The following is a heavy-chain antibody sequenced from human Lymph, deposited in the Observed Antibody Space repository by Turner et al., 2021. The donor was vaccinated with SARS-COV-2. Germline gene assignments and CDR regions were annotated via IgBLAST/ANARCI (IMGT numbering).Heavy chain of an antibody. Sequence: QVQPVQSGAEVKKPGASVTVSCKASGHTFTRSYRHWVRQAPGKGLEWMGWINPNSGGTNYAQKFQGRVTMTRDTSISAAYMELSRLRSDDTAVYYCARDVERYNDFWSGYSGGYGMDVWGQGTTVTVSS. CDR3: ARDVERYNDFWSGYSGGYGMDV. CDR2: INPNSGGT. CDR1: GHTFTRSY. D-gene: IGHD3-3*01. J-gene: IGHJ6*02. V-gene: IGHV1-2*02.